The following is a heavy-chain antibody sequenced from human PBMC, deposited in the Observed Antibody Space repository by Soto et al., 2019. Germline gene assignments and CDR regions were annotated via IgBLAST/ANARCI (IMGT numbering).Heavy chain of an antibody. CDR2: VHISGHS. CDR3: ARVRQGCSANNCYFDP. J-gene: IGHJ5*01. D-gene: IGHD1-1*01. V-gene: IGHV4-4*02. CDR1: GGSVRAPDW. Sequence: PSETLSLTCTLSGGSVRAPDWWNWVRQSPDKGLEWIAEVHISGHSNYNPSLRSRVSVSIDSSKNQSYLNLNSVTAADTAIYYCARVRQGCSANNCYFDPWGQGTQVTVS.